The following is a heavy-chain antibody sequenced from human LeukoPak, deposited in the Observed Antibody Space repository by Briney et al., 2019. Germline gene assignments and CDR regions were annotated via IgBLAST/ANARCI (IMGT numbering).Heavy chain of an antibody. CDR1: GFTFSSYG. Sequence: GGSLRLSCAASGFTFSSYGMHWVRQAPGKGLEWVAFIRYDGSNRYYADSVKGRFTISRDSSKDTLYLQMNSLRAEDTAVYYCAKDLYYDSSATDAFRIWGQGTMVTVSS. CDR3: AKDLYYDSSATDAFRI. D-gene: IGHD3-22*01. CDR2: IRYDGSNR. J-gene: IGHJ3*02. V-gene: IGHV3-30*02.